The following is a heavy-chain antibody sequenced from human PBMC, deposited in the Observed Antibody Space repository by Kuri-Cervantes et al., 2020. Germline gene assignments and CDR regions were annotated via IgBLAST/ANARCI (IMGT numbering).Heavy chain of an antibody. CDR1: GFTFSSYS. J-gene: IGHJ6*02. CDR3: AREGGRGGMDV. D-gene: IGHD2-15*01. CDR2: ISSSSSTI. V-gene: IGHV3-48*02. Sequence: GGSLRLSCAASGFTFSSYSMNWVRQAPGKGLEWVSYISSSSSTIYYADSVKGRFTISRDNAKNSLYLQMNRLRDEDTAVYYCAREGGRGGMDVWGQGTTVTVSS.